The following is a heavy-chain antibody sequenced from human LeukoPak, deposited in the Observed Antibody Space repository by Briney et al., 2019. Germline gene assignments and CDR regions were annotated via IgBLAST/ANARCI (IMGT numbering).Heavy chain of an antibody. V-gene: IGHV3-9*03. Sequence: GGSLRLSCAASGFTFDDYAMHWVRQAPGKGLEWDSGISWNSGSIGYADSVKGRFTISRDNAKNSLYLQMNSLRAEDMALYYCAKSSGSYHYYYMDVWGKGTTVTVSS. CDR3: AKSSGSYHYYYMDV. CDR1: GFTFDDYA. D-gene: IGHD1-26*01. J-gene: IGHJ6*03. CDR2: ISWNSGSI.